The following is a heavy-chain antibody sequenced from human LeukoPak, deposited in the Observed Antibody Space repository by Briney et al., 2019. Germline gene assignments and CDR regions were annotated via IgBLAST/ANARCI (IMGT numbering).Heavy chain of an antibody. D-gene: IGHD3-10*01. V-gene: IGHV3-21*01. CDR1: GFTFSSYS. CDR3: VGYYGSGSYYKPNWFDP. CDR2: ISTSSSYI. J-gene: IGHJ5*02. Sequence: GGSLRLSCTASGFTFSSYSMNWVRQAPGKGLEWVSSISTSSSYIYYADSVKGRFTISRDNAKNSLYLQMNSLRAEDTAVYYCVGYYGSGSYYKPNWFDPWGQGTLVAVSS.